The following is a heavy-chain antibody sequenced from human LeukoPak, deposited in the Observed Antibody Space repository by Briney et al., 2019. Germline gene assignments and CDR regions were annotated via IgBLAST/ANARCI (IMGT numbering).Heavy chain of an antibody. CDR3: ARALAYTGSYPYYFDY. CDR2: MNPNSGNT. J-gene: IGHJ4*02. V-gene: IGHV1-8*01. D-gene: IGHD1-26*01. CDR1: GYTFTSYD. Sequence: ASVKVSCKASGYTFTSYDINWVRQATGQGLEWMGWMNPNSGNTGYAQKFQGRVTITRNTSISTAYMELSSLRSEDTAVYYCARALAYTGSYPYYFDYWGQGTLVTVSS.